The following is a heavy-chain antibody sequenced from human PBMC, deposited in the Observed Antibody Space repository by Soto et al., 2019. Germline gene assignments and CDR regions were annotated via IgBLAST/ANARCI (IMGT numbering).Heavy chain of an antibody. V-gene: IGHV4-4*02. D-gene: IGHD2-2*01. CDR3: SRVPAPIPAASWEAYYYYGMAV. CDR2: IYHSGST. J-gene: IGHJ6*02. CDR1: GGSISSSNW. Sequence: PSETLSLTCAVSGGSISSSNWWSWVRQPPGKGLEWIGEIYHSGSTNYNPSLKSRVTISVDKSTNQFSLKLSSVTAAATAVYYCSRVPAPIPAASWEAYYYYGMAVWVQGTTVTVSS.